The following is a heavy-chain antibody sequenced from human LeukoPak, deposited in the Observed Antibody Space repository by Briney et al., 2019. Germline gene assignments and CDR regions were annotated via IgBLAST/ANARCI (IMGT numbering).Heavy chain of an antibody. CDR2: IIPIFGTA. D-gene: IGHD2-21*02. CDR1: GGTFSRYA. Sequence: SVKVSCKASGGTFSRYAISWVRQAPGQGLEWMGGIIPIFGTANYAQKFQGRVTITADESTSTAYMELSSLRSEDTAVYYCARGLYCGGDCYDYYYGMDVWGQGTTVTVSS. J-gene: IGHJ6*02. CDR3: ARGLYCGGDCYDYYYGMDV. V-gene: IGHV1-69*13.